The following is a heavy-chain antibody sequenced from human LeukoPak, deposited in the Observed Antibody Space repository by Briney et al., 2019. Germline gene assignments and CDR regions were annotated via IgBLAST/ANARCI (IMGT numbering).Heavy chain of an antibody. J-gene: IGHJ4*02. CDR2: INHSGST. Sequence: SETLSLTCAVYGGYFSVYYWSWIRQPPGKGLEWIGEINHSGSTNYNPSLKSAVTRLVDTSKTQFSLKLSSVTAADTAVSYCARGRSYGSGRRFLNLDYWGQGTLVTVSS. D-gene: IGHD3-10*01. CDR3: ARGRSYGSGRRFLNLDY. V-gene: IGHV4-34*01. CDR1: GGYFSVYY.